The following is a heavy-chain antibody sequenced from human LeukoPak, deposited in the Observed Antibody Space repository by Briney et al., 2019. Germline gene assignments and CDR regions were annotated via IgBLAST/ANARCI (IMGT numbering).Heavy chain of an antibody. Sequence: PGGSLRLSCAASGFTFSSYSMNWVRQAPGKGLEWVSSIGSSSSYIYYADSVKGRFTISRDNAKNSLYLQMNSLRAEDTAVYYCARAPYSGSYYNYWGQGTLVTVSS. J-gene: IGHJ4*02. CDR3: ARAPYSGSYYNY. D-gene: IGHD1-26*01. CDR1: GFTFSSYS. CDR2: IGSSSSYI. V-gene: IGHV3-21*01.